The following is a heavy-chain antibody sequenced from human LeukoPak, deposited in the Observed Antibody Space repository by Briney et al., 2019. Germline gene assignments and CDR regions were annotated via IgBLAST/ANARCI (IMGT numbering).Heavy chain of an antibody. Sequence: PSETLSLTCAVYGGSFSGYYWSWIRQPPGKGLEWIGEINHSGSTNYNPSLKSRVTISVDTSKNQFSLKLSSVTAADTAVYYCARTNRYSGSYSDYWGQGTLVTVSS. CDR1: GGSFSGYY. CDR2: INHSGST. CDR3: ARTNRYSGSYSDY. J-gene: IGHJ4*02. V-gene: IGHV4-34*01. D-gene: IGHD1-26*01.